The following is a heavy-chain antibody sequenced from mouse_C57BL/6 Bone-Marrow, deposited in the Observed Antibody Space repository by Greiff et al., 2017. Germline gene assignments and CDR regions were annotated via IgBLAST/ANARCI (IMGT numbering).Heavy chain of an antibody. CDR2: INPGSGGT. CDR3: ARSDMRYWYFDV. J-gene: IGHJ1*03. V-gene: IGHV1-54*01. Sequence: VKLMESGAELVRPGTSVKVSCKASGYAFTNYLIEWVKQRPGQGLEWIGVINPGSGGTNYNEKFKGKATLTADKSSSTAYMQLSSLTSEDSAVYFFARSDMRYWYFDVWGTGTTVTVSS. CDR1: GYAFTNYL.